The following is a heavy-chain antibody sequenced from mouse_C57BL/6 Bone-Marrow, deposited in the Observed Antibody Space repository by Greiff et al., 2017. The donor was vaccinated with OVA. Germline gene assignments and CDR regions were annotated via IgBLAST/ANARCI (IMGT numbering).Heavy chain of an antibody. J-gene: IGHJ2*01. CDR2: INPNNGGT. CDR3: AREREIYYYGSYYFDY. D-gene: IGHD1-1*01. Sequence: EVQLQESGPELVKPGASVKIPCKASGYTFTDYNMDWVKQSHGKSLEWIGDINPNNGGTIYNQKFKGKATLTVDKSSSTAYMELRSLTSEDTAVYYCAREREIYYYGSYYFDYWGQGTTLTVSS. CDR1: GYTFTDYN. V-gene: IGHV1-18*01.